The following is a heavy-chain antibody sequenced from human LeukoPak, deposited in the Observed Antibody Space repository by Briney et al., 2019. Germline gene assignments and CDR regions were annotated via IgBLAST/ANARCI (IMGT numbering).Heavy chain of an antibody. CDR1: GYTFTSYA. J-gene: IGHJ4*02. CDR2: INTNTGNP. Sequence: ASVKVSCKASGYTFTSYAMNWVRQAPGQGLEWMGWINTNTGNPTYAQGFTGRFVFSLDTSVSTAYLQISSLKAEDTAVYYCARDKYYYDSSGYYYNSFDYWGQGTLVTVSS. CDR3: ARDKYYYDSSGYYYNSFDY. D-gene: IGHD3-22*01. V-gene: IGHV7-4-1*02.